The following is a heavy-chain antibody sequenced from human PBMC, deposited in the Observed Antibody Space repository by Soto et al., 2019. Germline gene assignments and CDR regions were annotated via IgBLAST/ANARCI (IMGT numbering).Heavy chain of an antibody. CDR3: ARGHDSSGYYPTYYFDY. D-gene: IGHD3-22*01. V-gene: IGHV4-34*01. J-gene: IGHJ4*02. Sequence: QVQLQQWGAGLLKPSETLSLTCAVYGGSFSGYYWSWIRQPPGKGLEWIGEINHSGSTNYNPSLKNRVTISVDTSKNQFSLKLSSVTAADTAVYYCARGHDSSGYYPTYYFDYWGQGTLVTVSS. CDR1: GGSFSGYY. CDR2: INHSGST.